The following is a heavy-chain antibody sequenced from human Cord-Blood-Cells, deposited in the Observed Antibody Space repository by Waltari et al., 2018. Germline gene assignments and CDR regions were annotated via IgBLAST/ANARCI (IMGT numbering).Heavy chain of an antibody. CDR3: ARGLLQGADFWSGHHDY. V-gene: IGHV1-2*02. CDR1: GYTFTGYY. CDR2: INPNSGGT. Sequence: QVQLVQSGAEVKKPGASVKVSCKASGYTFTGYYMHWVRPAPGQGLEWMGWINPNSGGTNYAQKVQGRVTMTRDTSISTAYMELSRLRSDDTAVYYCARGLLQGADFWSGHHDYWGQGTLVTVSS. J-gene: IGHJ4*02. D-gene: IGHD3-3*01.